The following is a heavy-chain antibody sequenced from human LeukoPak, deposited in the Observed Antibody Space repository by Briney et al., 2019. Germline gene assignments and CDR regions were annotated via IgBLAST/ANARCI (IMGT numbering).Heavy chain of an antibody. D-gene: IGHD4/OR15-4a*01. CDR1: GFNFRSYS. Sequence: GGSLRLSHAASGFNFRSYSMNWVRQAPGKGLEWDSSISSNSSYIYYAGSVKGRFTISRDNAKISLYLQMNSLRVEDTAVYYGAKVANYCEGSETYYFFEHWGQGTPVTASS. J-gene: IGHJ4*02. CDR3: AKVANYCEGSETYYFFEH. CDR2: ISSNSSYI. V-gene: IGHV3-21*01.